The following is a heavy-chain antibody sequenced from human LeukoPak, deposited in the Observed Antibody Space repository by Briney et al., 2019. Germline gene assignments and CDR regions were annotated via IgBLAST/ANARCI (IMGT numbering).Heavy chain of an antibody. J-gene: IGHJ4*02. Sequence: PGGSLRLSCAASKFTFNTYWMSWVRQAPGKGLEWVATIKRDGSEKYYVDPVKGRFTISRDNAKNSLYLQMNSLRVEDTAVYYCARDGNLYYDLDYWGQGTLVTVSS. V-gene: IGHV3-7*01. CDR1: KFTFNTYW. D-gene: IGHD3-22*01. CDR3: ARDGNLYYDLDY. CDR2: IKRDGSEK.